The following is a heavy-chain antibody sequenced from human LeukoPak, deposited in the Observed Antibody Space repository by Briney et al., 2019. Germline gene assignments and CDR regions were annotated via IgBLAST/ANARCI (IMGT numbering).Heavy chain of an antibody. CDR3: ARDIVVVPAAPRPYYYMDV. CDR1: GGSFSGYY. V-gene: IGHV4-34*01. Sequence: SSETLSLTCAVYGGSFSGYYWSWIRQPPGKGLEWIGEINHSGSTNYNPSLKSRVTISVDTSKNQFSLKLSSVTAADTAVYYCARDIVVVPAAPRPYYYMDVWGKGTTVTVSS. J-gene: IGHJ6*03. D-gene: IGHD2-2*01. CDR2: INHSGST.